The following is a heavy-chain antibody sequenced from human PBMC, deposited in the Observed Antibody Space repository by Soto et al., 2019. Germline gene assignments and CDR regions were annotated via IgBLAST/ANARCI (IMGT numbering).Heavy chain of an antibody. D-gene: IGHD4-17*01. CDR1: GFTFSSYG. Sequence: GGSLRLSCAASGFTFSSYGMHWVRQAPGKGLEWVAVIWYDGSNKYYADSVKGRFTISRDNSKNTLYLQMNSLRAEDTAVYYCARDEDLDYCLDYWGQGTLVTVSS. CDR3: ARDEDLDYCLDY. J-gene: IGHJ4*02. CDR2: IWYDGSNK. V-gene: IGHV3-33*01.